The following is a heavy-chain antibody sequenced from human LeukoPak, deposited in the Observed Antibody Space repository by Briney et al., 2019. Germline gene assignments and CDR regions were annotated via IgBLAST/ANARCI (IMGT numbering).Heavy chain of an antibody. CDR1: GFSFSNSW. V-gene: IGHV3-7*01. D-gene: IGHD2-21*01. Sequence: GGSLRLSCAAYGFSFSNSWMTWVRRGPGKELAWVATINPDGTKTDYGGSVKGRFTISRDNAANSVYLQMSSLRAEETGVFYCARDRAYTSFDYWGQGTLVAVS. J-gene: IGHJ4*02. CDR3: ARDRAYTSFDY. CDR2: INPDGTKT.